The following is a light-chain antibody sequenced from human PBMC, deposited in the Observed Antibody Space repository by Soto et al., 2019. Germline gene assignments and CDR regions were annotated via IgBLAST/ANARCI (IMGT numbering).Light chain of an antibody. CDR1: QSLNSL. CDR2: DAS. V-gene: IGKV1-5*01. J-gene: IGKJ1*01. CDR3: QQYNSYSSWT. Sequence: DIQMTQSPSTLSASVGDRVTITCGASQSLNSLLAWYQQKPGRAPKLLIYDASTLESGVPSRFRGSGSGTEFTLTISSLKTDDFANYYCQQYNSYSSWTFGQGTKVDIK.